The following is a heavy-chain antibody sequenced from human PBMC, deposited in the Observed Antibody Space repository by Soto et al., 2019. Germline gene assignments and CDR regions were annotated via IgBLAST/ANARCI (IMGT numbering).Heavy chain of an antibody. CDR1: GDSVSSGSYY. CDR2: IYSSGSA. D-gene: IGHD3-16*02. CDR3: ARGFISVSMDA. Sequence: PSETLSLTCTVSGDSVSSGSYYWSWIRQPPGKGLEWIGYIYSSGSANYNPSLKRRVTLSRDPSKNQISLKVASVTAADTAGYYCARGFISVSMDAWGQGTTVTVS. J-gene: IGHJ6*02. V-gene: IGHV4-61*01.